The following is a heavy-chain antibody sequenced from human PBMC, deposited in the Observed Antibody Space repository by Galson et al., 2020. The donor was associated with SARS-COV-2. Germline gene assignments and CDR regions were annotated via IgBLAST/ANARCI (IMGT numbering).Heavy chain of an antibody. CDR1: GGTFSSYA. Sequence: SVKVSCKASGGTFSSYAISWVRQAPGQGLEWMGGIIPIFGTANYAQKFQGRVTITADESTSTAYMELSSLRSEDTAVYYCARVRSSRGVIITNPYYYYMDVWGKGTTVTVSS. D-gene: IGHD3-10*01. J-gene: IGHJ6*03. CDR2: IIPIFGTA. V-gene: IGHV1-69*13. CDR3: ARVRSSRGVIITNPYYYYMDV.